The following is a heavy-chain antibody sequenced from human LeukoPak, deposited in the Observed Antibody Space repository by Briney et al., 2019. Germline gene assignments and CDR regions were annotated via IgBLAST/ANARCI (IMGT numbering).Heavy chain of an antibody. J-gene: IGHJ4*02. V-gene: IGHV4-61*02. D-gene: IGHD3-22*01. Sequence: PSETLSLTCTVSGGSISSGSYYWSWIRQPAGKGLEWIGRIYTSGSTNYNPSLKSRVTISVDTSKNQFSLKLSSVTAADTAVYYCARFTSDSSGYADYWGQGTLVTASS. CDR1: GGSISSGSYY. CDR2: IYTSGST. CDR3: ARFTSDSSGYADY.